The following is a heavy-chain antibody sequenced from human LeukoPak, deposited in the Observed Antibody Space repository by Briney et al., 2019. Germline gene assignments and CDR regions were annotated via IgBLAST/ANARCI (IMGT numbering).Heavy chain of an antibody. CDR1: GFTVSTNY. J-gene: IGHJ4*02. D-gene: IGHD5-24*01. CDR3: ARVLRDGYNSYYFDY. Sequence: GGSLRLSCAASGFTVSTNYMSWVCQAPGKGLECVSVIYIGVSTYYADSVKGRFTISRGNSKNTLYLQMNSLRAEDTAVYYCARVLRDGYNSYYFDYWGQGTLVTVSS. V-gene: IGHV3-66*02. CDR2: IYIGVST.